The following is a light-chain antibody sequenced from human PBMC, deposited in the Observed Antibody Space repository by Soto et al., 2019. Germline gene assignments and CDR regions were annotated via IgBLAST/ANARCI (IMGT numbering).Light chain of an antibody. J-gene: IGLJ3*02. CDR2: EVS. CDR1: SSDVGGYKY. CDR3: NSYTSSNTWV. V-gene: IGLV2-14*01. Sequence: QSALTQHASVSGSPGQSITLSCTGTSSDVGGYKYVSWYQQHSGNAPKVLIYEVSNRPLGVSNRFSGSKSGNTASLTISGLQAEDEADYYCNSYTSSNTWVFGGGTKLTVL.